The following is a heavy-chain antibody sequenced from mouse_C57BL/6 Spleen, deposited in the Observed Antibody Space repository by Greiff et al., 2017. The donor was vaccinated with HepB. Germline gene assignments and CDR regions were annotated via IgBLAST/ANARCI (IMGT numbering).Heavy chain of an antibody. Sequence: VQLQESGAELVKPGASVKLSCKASGYTFTSYWMQWVKQRPGQGLEWIGEIDPSDSYTNYNQKFKGKATLTVDTSSSTAYMQLSSLTSEDSAVYYCAKGIILRAMDYWGQGTSVTVSS. D-gene: IGHD5-2*01. V-gene: IGHV1-50*01. CDR2: IDPSDSYT. CDR3: AKGIILRAMDY. CDR1: GYTFTSYW. J-gene: IGHJ4*01.